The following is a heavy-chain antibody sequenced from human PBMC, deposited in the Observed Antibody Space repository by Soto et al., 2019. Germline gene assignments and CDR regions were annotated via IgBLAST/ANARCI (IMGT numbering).Heavy chain of an antibody. CDR1: GFTFSSYE. CDR3: ARAEFWSGYSDY. CDR2: ISSSGSTI. D-gene: IGHD3-3*01. V-gene: IGHV3-48*03. Sequence: LRLSCAASGFTFSSYEMNWVRQAPGKGLEWVSYISSSGSTIYYADSVKGRFTISRDNAKNSLYLQMNSLRAEDTAVYYCARAEFWSGYSDYWGQGTLVTVSS. J-gene: IGHJ4*02.